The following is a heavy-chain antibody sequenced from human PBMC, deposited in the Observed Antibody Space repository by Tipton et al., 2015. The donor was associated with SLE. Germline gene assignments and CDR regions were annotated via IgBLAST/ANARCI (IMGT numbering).Heavy chain of an antibody. CDR1: GFTFSSYA. CDR3: APVLTGYYGMDV. D-gene: IGHD4/OR15-4a*01. J-gene: IGHJ6*02. CDR2: ISYDGSNK. Sequence: SLRLSCAASGFTFSSYAMHWVRQAPGKGLEWVAVISYDGSNKYYADSAKGRFTISRDNSKNTVYLQMNSLRADDTAVYYCAPVLTGYYGMDVWGQGTTVTVS. V-gene: IGHV3-30*04.